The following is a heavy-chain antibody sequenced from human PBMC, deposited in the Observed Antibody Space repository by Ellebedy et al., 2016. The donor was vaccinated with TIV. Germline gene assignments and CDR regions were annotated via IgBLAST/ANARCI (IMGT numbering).Heavy chain of an antibody. D-gene: IGHD4-17*01. CDR3: ARRGSYGDYAVQVNSWFDR. J-gene: IGHJ5*02. V-gene: IGHV3-7*01. CDR1: GFNFRSYW. CDR2: IYQDGSQK. Sequence: GESLKISCVVSGFNFRSYWMGWVRQAPGKGLAWVANIYQDGSQKYYVDSVKGRFTISRDNANKSLFLQMNSLRGDDTALYYCARRGSYGDYAVQVNSWFDRWGRGTLVTVSS.